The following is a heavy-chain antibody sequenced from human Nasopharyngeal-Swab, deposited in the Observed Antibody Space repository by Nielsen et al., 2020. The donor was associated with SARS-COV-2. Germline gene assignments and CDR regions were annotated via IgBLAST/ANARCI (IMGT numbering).Heavy chain of an antibody. V-gene: IGHV1-46*01. CDR1: GYTFTSYY. J-gene: IGHJ5*02. D-gene: IGHD3-10*01. CDR2: INPSGGST. CDR3: ARDCITMVRGVISLTNWFDP. Sequence: ASVKVSCKASGYTFTSYYMHWVRQAPGQGLEWMGIINPSGGSTSYAQKFRGRVTMTRDTSTSTVYMELSSLRSEDTAVYYCARDCITMVRGVISLTNWFDPWGQGTLVTVSS.